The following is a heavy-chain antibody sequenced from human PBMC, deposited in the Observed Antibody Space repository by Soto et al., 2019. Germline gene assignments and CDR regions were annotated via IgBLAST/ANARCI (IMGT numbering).Heavy chain of an antibody. J-gene: IGHJ4*02. CDR3: ARDGGNCSGGSCDYFDY. Sequence: QVQLVESGGGVVQPGRSLRLSCAASGFTFSSYGMHWVRQAPGKGLEWVAVIWYDGSNKYYADSVKGRFTISRDNSKNTLYLQMNSLRAEDTAVYYCARDGGNCSGGSCDYFDYWGQGTLVTVSS. V-gene: IGHV3-33*01. CDR2: IWYDGSNK. D-gene: IGHD2-15*01. CDR1: GFTFSSYG.